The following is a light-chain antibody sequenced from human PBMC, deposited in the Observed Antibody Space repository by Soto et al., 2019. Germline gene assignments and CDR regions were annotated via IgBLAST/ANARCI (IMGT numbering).Light chain of an antibody. J-gene: IGKJ5*01. Sequence: ELVMTQSPATLSVAPGERATLSCRASQSISTFLAWYQQKPGQAPRLLIYGASTRATGIPARFSGSGSGTEFTLTISSLEPEDFAVYYCQQRSDSIIFGQGTRLEIK. CDR1: QSISTF. CDR2: GAS. V-gene: IGKV3-15*01. CDR3: QQRSDSII.